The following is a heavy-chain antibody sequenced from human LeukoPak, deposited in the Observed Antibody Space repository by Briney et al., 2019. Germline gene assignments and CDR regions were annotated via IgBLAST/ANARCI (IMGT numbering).Heavy chain of an antibody. V-gene: IGHV4-39*01. CDR2: IYYSGST. J-gene: IGHJ3*02. CDR3: ARQQYFHDSSGLDAFDI. D-gene: IGHD3-22*01. CDR1: GGSISSSSNY. Sequence: SETLSLTCSVSGGSISSSSNYWGWIRLPPGKGLEWIGSIYYSGSTHYNPSLKSRVTMSVDTSKNQFSLKLSSVTAADTAVYFCARQQYFHDSSGLDAFDIWRQGAMVTVSS.